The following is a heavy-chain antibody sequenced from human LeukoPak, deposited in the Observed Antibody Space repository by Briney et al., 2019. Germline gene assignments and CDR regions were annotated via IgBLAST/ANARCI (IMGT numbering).Heavy chain of an antibody. CDR1: GYTFTGYY. V-gene: IGHV1-2*02. CDR3: ARAPWTMVRGVIITFDWFDP. D-gene: IGHD3-10*01. CDR2: INPNSGGT. Sequence: GASVKVSCKASGYTFTGYYMHWVRQAPGQGLEWMGWINPNSGGTNYAQKFQGRVTITRNTSISTAYMELSSLRSEDTAVYYCARAPWTMVRGVIITFDWFDPWGQGTLVTVSS. J-gene: IGHJ5*02.